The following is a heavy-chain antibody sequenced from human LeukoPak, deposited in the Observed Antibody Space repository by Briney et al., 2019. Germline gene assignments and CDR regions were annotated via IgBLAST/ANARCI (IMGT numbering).Heavy chain of an antibody. Sequence: GGSLRLSCSASGFTFSDYGIHWVRQAPGKGLELLTVLSPHGNYEYYGDFVQGRFTISRDDSKNTVSLQMHSLRDEDTAVYYCARDWIDRSLEYWGQGTLVTVSS. D-gene: IGHD2-2*03. CDR1: GFTFSDYG. CDR3: ARDWIDRSLEY. V-gene: IGHV3-33*01. J-gene: IGHJ4*02. CDR2: LSPHGNYE.